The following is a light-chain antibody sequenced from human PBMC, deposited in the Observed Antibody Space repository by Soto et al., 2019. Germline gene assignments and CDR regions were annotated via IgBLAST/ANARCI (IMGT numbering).Light chain of an antibody. V-gene: IGKV4-1*01. CDR1: QSVLYSSNNKNY. CDR3: QHYYSAPFT. Sequence: DIAMTQSPDSLAVSLGERATINCKSSQSVLYSSNNKNYLAWYQQKPGQPPKLLISWASTRESGVPDRFSGSGSATDFTLTISSLQAEDVAVYYCQHYYSAPFTFGPGTKVDI. J-gene: IGKJ3*01. CDR2: WAS.